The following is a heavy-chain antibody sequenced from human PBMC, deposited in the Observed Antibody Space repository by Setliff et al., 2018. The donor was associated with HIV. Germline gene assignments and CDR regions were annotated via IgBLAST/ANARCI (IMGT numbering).Heavy chain of an antibody. CDR3: ARHGRSYDSGRWYNWFDS. CDR2: MHVSRET. J-gene: IGHJ5*01. D-gene: IGHD3-10*01. V-gene: IGHV4-59*08. CDR1: GGSTSDTH. Sequence: PSETLSLTCTVSGGSTSDTHYTWTRQTPGKGLEWIGLMHVSRETNYNPSLESRVTISMDTSKNQFSLKLSSVTAADTALYFCARHGRSYDSGRWYNWFDSWGQGTPVTVSS.